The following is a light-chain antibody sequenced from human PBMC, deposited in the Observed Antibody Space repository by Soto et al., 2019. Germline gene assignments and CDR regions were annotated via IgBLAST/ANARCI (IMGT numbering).Light chain of an antibody. CDR1: QTISSR. J-gene: IGKJ5*01. CDR2: KAS. V-gene: IGKV1-5*03. Sequence: DIQMTQSPSTLSGSVGDRVTITCRASQTISSRLAWYQQKPGKAPKLLIYKASTLKSGVPSRFSGTGSGTDFSLTISSLQPEDSASYYCQQFNNYPVTFGQGTRLEIK. CDR3: QQFNNYPVT.